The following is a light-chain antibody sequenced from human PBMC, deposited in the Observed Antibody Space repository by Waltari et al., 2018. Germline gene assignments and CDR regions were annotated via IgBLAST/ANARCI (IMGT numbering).Light chain of an antibody. V-gene: IGLV2-14*03. CDR2: DVT. Sequence: QSALTQPASVSGSPGQSITISCTGTNRALGGYNQCTWYQYLPGKAPKLLIYDVTKRPSGVSDRFSGSRSGATASLTISGLQAEDEADYYCTSFTYRTTLVFGGGTKLAVL. CDR1: NRALGGYNQ. CDR3: TSFTYRTTLV. J-gene: IGLJ2*01.